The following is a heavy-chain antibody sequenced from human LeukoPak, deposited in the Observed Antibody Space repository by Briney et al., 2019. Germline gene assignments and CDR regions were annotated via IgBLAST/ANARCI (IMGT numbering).Heavy chain of an antibody. CDR2: INPNSGGT. V-gene: IGHV1-2*02. D-gene: IGHD3-3*01. Sequence: ASVKVSCKASGYTFTGYYMHWVRQAPGQGLEWMGWINPNSGGTNYAQKFQGRVTMTRDTSISTAYMELSRLRADDTAVYYCARDIRFLAWLLLAWGQGTLVTVSS. J-gene: IGHJ4*02. CDR3: ARDIRFLAWLLLA. CDR1: GYTFTGYY.